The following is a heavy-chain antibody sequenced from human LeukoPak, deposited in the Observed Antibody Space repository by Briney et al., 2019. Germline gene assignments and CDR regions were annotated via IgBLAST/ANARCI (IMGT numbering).Heavy chain of an antibody. Sequence: GRSLGLSCAASGFTFSSYGMHWVRQAPGKGLEWVAVIWYDGSNKYYADSVKGRFTISRDNSKNTLYLQMNSLRAEDTAVYYCARDFYEQWLVRYYFDYWGQGTLVTVSS. CDR1: GFTFSSYG. D-gene: IGHD6-19*01. V-gene: IGHV3-33*01. CDR3: ARDFYEQWLVRYYFDY. CDR2: IWYDGSNK. J-gene: IGHJ4*02.